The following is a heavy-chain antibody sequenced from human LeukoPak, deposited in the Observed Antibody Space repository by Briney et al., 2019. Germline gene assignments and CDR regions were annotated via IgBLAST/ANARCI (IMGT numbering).Heavy chain of an antibody. CDR2: INTDGSTT. CDR1: GFTFSSYW. CDR3: VRDGNYY. J-gene: IGHJ4*02. Sequence: PGGSLGLSCAASGFTFSSYWMHWVRQPPGKGLVWVSHINTDGSTTNYADSVKGRFTISRDNAKNTVYLQMNSLRAEDTALYYCVRDGNYYWGQGTLVTVSS. D-gene: IGHD4-23*01. V-gene: IGHV3-74*01.